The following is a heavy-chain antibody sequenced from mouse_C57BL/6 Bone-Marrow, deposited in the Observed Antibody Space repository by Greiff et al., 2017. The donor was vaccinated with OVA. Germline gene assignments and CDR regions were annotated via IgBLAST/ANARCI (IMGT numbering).Heavy chain of an antibody. Sequence: QVQLKESGPGLVAPSQSLSITCTVSGFSLTSYGVDWVRQPPGTGLEWLGVIWGGGRPNYNSALMSRLGLSKNNSKSQVFLKMNSLQTDDTAMYYCAKRGYDGYYVGAMDYWGQGTSVTVSS. CDR2: IWGGGRP. D-gene: IGHD2-3*01. J-gene: IGHJ4*01. CDR1: GFSLTSYG. V-gene: IGHV2-9*01. CDR3: AKRGYDGYYVGAMDY.